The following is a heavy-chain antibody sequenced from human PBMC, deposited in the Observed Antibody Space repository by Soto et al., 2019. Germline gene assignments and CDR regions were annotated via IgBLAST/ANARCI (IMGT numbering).Heavy chain of an antibody. Sequence: SXTLSLTCVISGDSVSTNSATWDWIRQSPSRGLEWLGRTYYRSKWYNDYAVSVEGRITINPDTSNNQVSLQLNGLRADDTAVYYCARDQSYLSFRGLGTLVTVSS. J-gene: IGHJ4*02. CDR1: GDSVSTNSAT. D-gene: IGHD3-10*01. CDR3: ARDQSYLSF. CDR2: TYYRSKWYN. V-gene: IGHV6-1*01.